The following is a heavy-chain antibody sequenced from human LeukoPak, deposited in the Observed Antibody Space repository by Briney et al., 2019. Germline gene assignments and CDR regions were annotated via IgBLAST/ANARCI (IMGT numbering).Heavy chain of an antibody. CDR2: MNPNSGNT. CDR1: GYTFTSYG. Sequence: ASVKVSCKASGYTFTSYGINWVRQATGQGLEWMRWMNPNSGNTGYAQKFQGRVTMTRNTSISTAYMELSSLRSEDTAVYYCAVEHSYYYGSGSYLNWGQGTLVTVSS. D-gene: IGHD3-10*01. V-gene: IGHV1-8*01. CDR3: AVEHSYYYGSGSYLN. J-gene: IGHJ4*02.